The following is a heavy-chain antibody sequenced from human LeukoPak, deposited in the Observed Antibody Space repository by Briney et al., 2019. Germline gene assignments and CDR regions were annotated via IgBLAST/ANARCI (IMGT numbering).Heavy chain of an antibody. CDR1: GYTFSDYD. CDR2: MNPTSGDT. Sequence: ASVKVSCKASGYTFSDYDVNWVRQAPGQGLEWMGWMNPTSGDTGYAQKFQGRVTMTRSMSRNTAYMELSSLRSEDTAVYYCARDSIVAPSFDYWGQGTLVTVSS. CDR3: ARDSIVAPSFDY. D-gene: IGHD5-12*01. V-gene: IGHV1-8*01. J-gene: IGHJ4*02.